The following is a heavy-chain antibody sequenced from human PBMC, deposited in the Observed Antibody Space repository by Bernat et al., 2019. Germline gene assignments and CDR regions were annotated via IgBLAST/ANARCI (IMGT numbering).Heavy chain of an antibody. J-gene: IGHJ4*02. CDR1: GGSFSGYY. D-gene: IGHD4-23*01. CDR2: INHSGST. CDR3: ARGLRWPQYYFDY. Sequence: QVQLQQWGAGLLKPSETLSLTCAVYGGSFSGYYWSWIRQPPGKGLEWIGEINHSGSTNYNPSLKSRVTISVDTSKNQFSLKLSSATAADTAVYYCARGLRWPQYYFDYWGQGTLVTVSS. V-gene: IGHV4-34*01.